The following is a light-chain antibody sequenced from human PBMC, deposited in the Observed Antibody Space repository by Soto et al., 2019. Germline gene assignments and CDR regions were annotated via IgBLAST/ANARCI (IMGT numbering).Light chain of an antibody. CDR1: QSVSSS. CDR3: QQYNNWPPFT. V-gene: IGKV3-15*01. Sequence: EIVMTQSPATLSVSPGERVTLSCRASQSVSSSLAWYQQKPGQAPRLLIYGASTKATDIPARFSGSGSGKEFTLTISSLQSEDFAVYYCQQYNNWPPFTFGPGTKVDIK. CDR2: GAS. J-gene: IGKJ3*01.